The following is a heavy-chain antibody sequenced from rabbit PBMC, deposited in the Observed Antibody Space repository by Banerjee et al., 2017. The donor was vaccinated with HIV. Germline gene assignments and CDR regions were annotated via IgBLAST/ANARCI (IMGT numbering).Heavy chain of an antibody. CDR1: GIDFSSNA. CDR3: ARERHVSSSGYHSNL. D-gene: IGHD1-1*01. CDR2: IYAGSNVT. V-gene: IGHV1S45*01. Sequence: QEQLVESGGGLVQPEGSLTLTCKASGIDFSSNAMSWVRQAPGKGLEWIGCIYAGSNVTDYASWVNGRFTISKTSSTTVTLQMTSLTAADTATYFCARERHVSSSGYHSNLWGPGTLVTVS. J-gene: IGHJ4*01.